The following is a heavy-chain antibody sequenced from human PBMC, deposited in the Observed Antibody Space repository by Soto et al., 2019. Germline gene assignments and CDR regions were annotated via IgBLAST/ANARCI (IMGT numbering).Heavy chain of an antibody. CDR1: GFTFSNYA. V-gene: IGHV3-23*01. J-gene: IGHJ4*02. D-gene: IGHD6-13*01. CDR2: VSGSGGNT. CDR3: AKLNLFVSAGAGRGLLDY. Sequence: GGSLRLSCAASGFTFSNYAMSWVRQAPGKGLEWVSAVSGSGGNTYYADSVQGRFTISRDNSKNMLNLQMNSLRAEDTAVYYCAKLNLFVSAGAGRGLLDYWGQGTLVTVSS.